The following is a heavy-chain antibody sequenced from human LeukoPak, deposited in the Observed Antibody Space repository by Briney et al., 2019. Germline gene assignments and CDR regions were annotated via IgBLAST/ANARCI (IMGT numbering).Heavy chain of an antibody. CDR3: ARDYDILTGYYTVPPDY. D-gene: IGHD3-9*01. Sequence: GASVKVSCKASGYTFTSYGISWVRQAPGQGLEWMGWISAHNGNTNYAQKLQGRVTMTTDTSTSTAYMELRSLRSDDTAVYYCARDYDILTGYYTVPPDYWGQGTLVTVSS. CDR1: GYTFTSYG. CDR2: ISAHNGNT. J-gene: IGHJ4*02. V-gene: IGHV1-18*01.